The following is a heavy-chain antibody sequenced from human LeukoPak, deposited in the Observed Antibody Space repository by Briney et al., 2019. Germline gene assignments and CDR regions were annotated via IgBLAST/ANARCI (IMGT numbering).Heavy chain of an antibody. J-gene: IGHJ4*02. Sequence: ASVKVSCKASGYTFTDYYIHWVRQAPGHGLEWMGWINPNSGGTNYTQKFRGRVTMTRDTSISTAYMELSRLTSDDTAVYYCARVLARYGNLDYWGQGILVTVSS. D-gene: IGHD1-14*01. CDR1: GYTFTDYY. CDR3: ARVLARYGNLDY. V-gene: IGHV1-2*02. CDR2: INPNSGGT.